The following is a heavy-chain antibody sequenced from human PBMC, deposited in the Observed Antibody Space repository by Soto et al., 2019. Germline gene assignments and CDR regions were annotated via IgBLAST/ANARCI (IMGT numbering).Heavy chain of an antibody. CDR1: ESTVSRDW. Sequence: EVHLVESGGGLVQTGGSLRLSCAISESTVSRDWMNWVRQAPGKGLEWVAHINQDGSEKYYVDSVKGRFTISRDNAKKSLYRQMNTQRAGDTAMYYCAGGVGDAFWGQGTLVTVSS. J-gene: IGHJ4*02. D-gene: IGHD1-26*01. CDR3: AGGVGDAF. CDR2: INQDGSEK. V-gene: IGHV3-7*04.